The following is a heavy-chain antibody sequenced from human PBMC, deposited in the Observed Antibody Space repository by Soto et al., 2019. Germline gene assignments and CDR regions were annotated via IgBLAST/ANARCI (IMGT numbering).Heavy chain of an antibody. CDR1: GYTFTGYY. CDR2: INPNSGGT. Sequence: ASVKVSCKASGYTFTGYYMHWVRQAPGQGLEWMGWINPNSGGTNYAQKFQGWVTMTRDTSISTAYMELSRLRSDDTAVYYCARGGGYCSSTSCSTQNWFDPWGQGTLVTVSS. CDR3: ARGGGYCSSTSCSTQNWFDP. J-gene: IGHJ5*02. V-gene: IGHV1-2*04. D-gene: IGHD2-2*01.